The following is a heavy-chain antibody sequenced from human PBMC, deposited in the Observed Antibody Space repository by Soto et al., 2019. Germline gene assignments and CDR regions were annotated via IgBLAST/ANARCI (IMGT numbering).Heavy chain of an antibody. D-gene: IGHD5-18*01. Sequence: QVQLQQWGAGLLKPSETLSLTCTVYGGSFSDYCWSWVRQPPGKGLQWIGEIDHRGTTFFNPSLKSRVTISIDTSKNQCSLNLRSVTAADTAMYYCARGRDAAMVAKGNWFDPWGQGTLVTVSS. J-gene: IGHJ5*02. CDR2: IDHRGTT. CDR1: GGSFSDYC. CDR3: ARGRDAAMVAKGNWFDP. V-gene: IGHV4-34*01.